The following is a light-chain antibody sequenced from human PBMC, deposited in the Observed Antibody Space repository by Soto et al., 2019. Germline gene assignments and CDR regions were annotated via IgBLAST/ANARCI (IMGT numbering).Light chain of an antibody. CDR2: DVT. V-gene: IGLV2-11*01. Sequence: QSALTQPRSVSGSPGQSVTISCTGTSSDVGGYNYVSWYQQHPGKAPKFMIYDVTKRPSGVPDRFSGSKSGNTASLTISGLQAEDEADYYCCSYAGSYKGVFGGGTKLTVL. CDR3: CSYAGSYKGV. J-gene: IGLJ2*01. CDR1: SSDVGGYNY.